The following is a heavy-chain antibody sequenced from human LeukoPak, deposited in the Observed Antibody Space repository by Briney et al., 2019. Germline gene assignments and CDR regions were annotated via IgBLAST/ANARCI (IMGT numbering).Heavy chain of an antibody. CDR1: GFPFSSYA. Sequence: PGGSLRLSCAASGFPFSSYAMTWVRQAPGKGLEWVSAISGSGGSTFYADSVKGRFTMSRDNSKNTLYLQMNSLRAEDTAVYYCAKEASYCTNGVCYSRIFDTWGQGTLVTVSS. CDR2: ISGSGGST. CDR3: AKEASYCTNGVCYSRIFDT. J-gene: IGHJ5*02. D-gene: IGHD2-8*01. V-gene: IGHV3-23*01.